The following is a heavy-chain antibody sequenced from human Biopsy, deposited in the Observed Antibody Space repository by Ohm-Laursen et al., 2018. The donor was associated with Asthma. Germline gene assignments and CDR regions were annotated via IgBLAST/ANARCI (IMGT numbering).Heavy chain of an antibody. CDR1: GGSINNFY. CDR3: ARIPRRSGSYFVDY. CDR2: IHHSGTS. J-gene: IGHJ4*02. D-gene: IGHD3-22*01. V-gene: IGHV4-59*06. Sequence: SDTLSLTCTVSGGSINNFYWSWIRQHPGKGLERIGDIHHSGTSYFNPSLKSRVSFSRDTSKNQFSLRLSSVTAADTAMYYCARIPRRSGSYFVDYWGQGTLVTVSS.